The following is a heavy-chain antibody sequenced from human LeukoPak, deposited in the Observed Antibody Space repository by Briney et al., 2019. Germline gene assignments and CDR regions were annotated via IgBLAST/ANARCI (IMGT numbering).Heavy chain of an antibody. D-gene: IGHD6-19*01. V-gene: IGHV3-21*01. CDR2: ISSSSNYI. CDR1: GFTFSTYS. Sequence: PGGSLRLSCVASGFTFSTYSMNWVRQAPGKGLEWVSSISSSSNYIYYADSVKGRFTISRDNAKNSLYLQMNSLRAADTAVYYCAKKVAGGAFDIWGQGTMVTVSS. CDR3: AKKVAGGAFDI. J-gene: IGHJ3*02.